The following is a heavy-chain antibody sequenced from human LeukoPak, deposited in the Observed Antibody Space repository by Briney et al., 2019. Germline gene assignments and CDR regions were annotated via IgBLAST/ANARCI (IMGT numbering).Heavy chain of an antibody. Sequence: GASVKVSCKASGYTFTSYGISWVRQAPGQGLEWMGWISAYNGNTNYAQKLQGRVTMTTDTSTGTAYMELRSLRSDDTAVYYCARGGRFNNYDFWSGYPDNYFDYWGQGTLVTVSS. CDR1: GYTFTSYG. D-gene: IGHD3-3*01. CDR2: ISAYNGNT. V-gene: IGHV1-18*01. J-gene: IGHJ4*02. CDR3: ARGGRFNNYDFWSGYPDNYFDY.